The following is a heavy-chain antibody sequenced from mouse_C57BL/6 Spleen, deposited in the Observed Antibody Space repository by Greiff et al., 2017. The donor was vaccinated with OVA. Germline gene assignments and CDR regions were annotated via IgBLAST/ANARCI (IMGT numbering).Heavy chain of an antibody. J-gene: IGHJ4*01. V-gene: IGHV1-62-2*01. CDR3: ARHEDKGFYYYDAMDY. D-gene: IGHD1-1*01. CDR1: GYTFTEYT. Sequence: VKLQESGAELVKPGASVKLSCKASGYTFTEYTIHWVKQRSGQGLEWIGWFYPGSGSIKYNEKFKDKATLTADKSSSTVYMELSRLTSEDSAVYFCARHEDKGFYYYDAMDYWGQGTSVTVSS. CDR2: FYPGSGSI.